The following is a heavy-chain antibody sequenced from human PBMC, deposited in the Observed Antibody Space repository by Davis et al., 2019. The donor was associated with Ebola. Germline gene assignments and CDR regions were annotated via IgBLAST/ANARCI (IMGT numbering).Heavy chain of an antibody. CDR2: ISAYNGNT. J-gene: IGHJ4*02. V-gene: IGHV1-18*01. Sequence: ASVKVSCKASGYTFTNYGISWVRQAPGQGLEWMGWISAYNGNTNYAQKLQGRGTMTTDTSTSIVYMELRSLRSDDTAVYYCARDQGHFDWLLSFDYWGQGTLVTVSS. D-gene: IGHD3-9*01. CDR3: ARDQGHFDWLLSFDY. CDR1: GYTFTNYG.